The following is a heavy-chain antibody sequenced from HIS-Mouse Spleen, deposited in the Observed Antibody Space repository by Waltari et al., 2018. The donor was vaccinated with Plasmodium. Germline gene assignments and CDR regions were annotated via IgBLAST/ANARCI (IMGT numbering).Heavy chain of an antibody. Sequence: QVQLQQWGAGLLKPSETLSLTCAVYGGSFSGYYWSWIRQPPGKGLEWIGEINHSGSTNYHPSLKSRGTISVDTSKNQFSLKLSSVTAADTAVYYCASSGSGSYYYWGQGTLVTVSS. J-gene: IGHJ4*02. V-gene: IGHV4-34*01. CDR1: GGSFSGYY. CDR3: ASSGSGSYYY. D-gene: IGHD3-10*01. CDR2: INHSGST.